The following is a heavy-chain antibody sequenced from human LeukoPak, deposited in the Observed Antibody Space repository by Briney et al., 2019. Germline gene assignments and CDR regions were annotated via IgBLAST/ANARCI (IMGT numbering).Heavy chain of an antibody. CDR3: ARAITMTLRPPWFDP. Sequence: ASVKVSCKASGYTFTGYYMHWVRQAPGQGLEWMGWINPNSGGTNYAQKFQGRVTMTRDTSISTAYMELSRLRSDDTAVYYCARAITMTLRPPWFDPWGQGTLVTVSS. J-gene: IGHJ5*02. D-gene: IGHD3-22*01. CDR2: INPNSGGT. CDR1: GYTFTGYY. V-gene: IGHV1-2*02.